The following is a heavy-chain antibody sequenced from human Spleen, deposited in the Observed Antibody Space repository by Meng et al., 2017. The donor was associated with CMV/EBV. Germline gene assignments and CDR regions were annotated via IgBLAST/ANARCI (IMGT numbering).Heavy chain of an antibody. CDR2: IWYDGTSK. D-gene: IGHD1-1*01. V-gene: IGHV3-33*06. J-gene: IGHJ6*02. Sequence: GESLKISCAASGFSFSMYGMHWVRQAPGKGLEWVSVIWYDGTSKYYVDSVKGRFTISRDNAKKTLDLQMHNVRVEDTGVYYCAKDRSRWNDPGAGMDVWGQGTTVTVSS. CDR1: GFSFSMYG. CDR3: AKDRSRWNDPGAGMDV.